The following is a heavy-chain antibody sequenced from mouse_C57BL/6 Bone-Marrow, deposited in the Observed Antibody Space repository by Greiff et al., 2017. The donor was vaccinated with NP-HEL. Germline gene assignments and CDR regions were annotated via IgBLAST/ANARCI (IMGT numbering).Heavy chain of an antibody. J-gene: IGHJ1*03. CDR2: IHPNSGST. CDR1: GYTFTSYW. CDR3: AREDGYYPYWYFDV. D-gene: IGHD2-3*01. Sequence: QVQLQQPGAELVKPGASVKLSCKASGYTFTSYWMHWVKQRPGQGLEWIGMIHPNSGSTNYNEKFKSKATLTVDKSSSTAYMQLSSLTSEDSAVYYCAREDGYYPYWYFDVWGTGTTVTVSS. V-gene: IGHV1-64*01.